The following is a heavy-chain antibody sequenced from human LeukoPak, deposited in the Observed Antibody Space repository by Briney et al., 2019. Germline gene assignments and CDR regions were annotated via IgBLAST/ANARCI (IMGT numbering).Heavy chain of an antibody. V-gene: IGHV3-21*01. CDR2: ISNVGSFI. CDR3: ARARDDYGDLG. J-gene: IGHJ4*02. Sequence: GGSLRLSCAASDFTFSTYTMNWVRQAPGKGLEWVASISNVGSFIFYAGSVKGRFTITRDNAKNSLYLQMNSLRAEDTAVYYCARARDDYGDLGWGQGTLVTVSS. CDR1: DFTFSTYT. D-gene: IGHD4-17*01.